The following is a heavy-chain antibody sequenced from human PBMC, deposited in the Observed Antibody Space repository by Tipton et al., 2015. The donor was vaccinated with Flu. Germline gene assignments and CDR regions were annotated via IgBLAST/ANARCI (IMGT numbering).Heavy chain of an antibody. CDR1: GGSLSSSSYY. Sequence: TLSLTCTVSGGSLSSSSYYWGWIRQPPGKGLEWIGGIYYSGSTYYNPSLTSRVTIAVDPSQNLFSLKLSSVTAADTAVYYCARGGGELLWFAELGPFDYWGQGTLVTVSS. J-gene: IGHJ4*02. CDR2: IYYSGST. V-gene: IGHV4-39*07. D-gene: IGHD3-10*01. CDR3: ARGGGELLWFAELGPFDY.